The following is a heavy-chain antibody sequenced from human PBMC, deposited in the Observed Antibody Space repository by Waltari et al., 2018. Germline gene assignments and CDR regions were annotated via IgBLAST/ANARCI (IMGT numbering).Heavy chain of an antibody. J-gene: IGHJ4*02. D-gene: IGHD1-1*01. CDR1: GFTLSNYG. CDR2: INGDGSRM. Sequence: EVQLVESGGDLVQPGGSLRLSCAASGFTLSNYGIHWVRQAPGKGLVWVSCINGDGSRMTYADSVKGRFTLSRDNAKSTVYLQMSSLRAEDTALYYCVRVDNNGLEPFDYWGQGTLVTVSS. V-gene: IGHV3-74*01. CDR3: VRVDNNGLEPFDY.